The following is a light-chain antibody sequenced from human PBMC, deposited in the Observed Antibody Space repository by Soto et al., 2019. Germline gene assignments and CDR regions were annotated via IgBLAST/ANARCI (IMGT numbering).Light chain of an antibody. Sequence: IVFSQYPHTLCLSRADRSALSCTASQSVSSSYFAWYQQKPGQAPRLLIDGASSRATGIPDRFSGSGSGTDFTLTISRLEPEDFAVYYCQQYGSSPLTCGGGTK. CDR2: GAS. V-gene: IGKV3-20*01. CDR3: QQYGSSPLT. CDR1: QSVSSSY. J-gene: IGKJ4*01.